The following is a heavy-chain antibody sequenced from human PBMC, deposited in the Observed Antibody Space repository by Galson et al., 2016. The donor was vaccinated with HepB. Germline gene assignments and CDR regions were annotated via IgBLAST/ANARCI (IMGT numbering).Heavy chain of an antibody. D-gene: IGHD3-9*01. V-gene: IGHV4-34*01. J-gene: IGHJ4*02. CDR2: INHSGIT. Sequence: SETLSLTCAVSGGSLSGYSWSWIRQSPGKGLEWIGEINHSGITNYNPSLKSRVTISGDTSKSHFSLKLSSVTAADTAVYYCARGHPYYDILTGYEYYFDSWGQGTLVAVSS. CDR3: ARGHPYYDILTGYEYYFDS. CDR1: GGSLSGYS.